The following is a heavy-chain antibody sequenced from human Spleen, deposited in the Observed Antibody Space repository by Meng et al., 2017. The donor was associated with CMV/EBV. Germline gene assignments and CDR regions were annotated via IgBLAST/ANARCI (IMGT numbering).Heavy chain of an antibody. V-gene: IGHV3-21*04. Sequence: GESLKISCAASGFTFSSYSMNWVRQAPGKGLEWVSSISSSSSYIYYADSVKGRFSISRDNSKNTLYLQMNSLRAEDTAVYYCAKPFYTDGRYGDFDYWGQGTLVTVSS. J-gene: IGHJ4*02. D-gene: IGHD3-16*01. CDR3: AKPFYTDGRYGDFDY. CDR2: ISSSSSYI. CDR1: GFTFSSYS.